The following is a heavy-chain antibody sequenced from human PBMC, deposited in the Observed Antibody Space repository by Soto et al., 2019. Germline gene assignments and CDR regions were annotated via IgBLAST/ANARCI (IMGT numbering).Heavy chain of an antibody. J-gene: IGHJ6*02. V-gene: IGHV5-51*01. CDR2: IYPGDSDT. D-gene: IGHD4-17*01. CDR1: GYNFTSYW. CDR3: ASTKRDDYGDSNGMDV. Sequence: PGESLKISCKGSGYNFTSYWIGWVRQMPGKGLEWMGIIYPGDSDTRYSPSFQGQVTISADKSISTAYLQWSSLKASDTAMYYCASTKRDDYGDSNGMDVWGQGTTVTVSS.